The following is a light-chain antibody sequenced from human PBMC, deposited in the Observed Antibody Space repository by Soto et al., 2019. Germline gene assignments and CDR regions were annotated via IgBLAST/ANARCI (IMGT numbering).Light chain of an antibody. CDR2: DAS. J-gene: IGKJ5*01. Sequence: EIWLTQSPATLSLCRGETATLCCRASQSVSSYLAWYQQEPGQAPRLLIYDASNRATDIPARFSGSGSGTDFTLTISSLEPEDFALYYCQQRSNWPITFGQGTRLEIK. V-gene: IGKV3-11*01. CDR3: QQRSNWPIT. CDR1: QSVSSY.